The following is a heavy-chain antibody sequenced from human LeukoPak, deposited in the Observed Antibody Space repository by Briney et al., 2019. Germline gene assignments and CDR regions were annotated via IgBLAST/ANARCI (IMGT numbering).Heavy chain of an antibody. D-gene: IGHD6-19*01. J-gene: IGHJ4*02. CDR2: INHSGST. CDR3: ASSYSSGWYRPFDY. V-gene: IGHV4-34*01. CDR1: GGSFSGYY. Sequence: SETLSLTCAVYGGSFSGYYWSWIRQPPGKGLEWIGEINHSGSTNYNPSLKSRVTISVDTSKNQFSLKLSSVTAADTAVYYCASSYSSGWYRPFDYWGQGTLVTVSS.